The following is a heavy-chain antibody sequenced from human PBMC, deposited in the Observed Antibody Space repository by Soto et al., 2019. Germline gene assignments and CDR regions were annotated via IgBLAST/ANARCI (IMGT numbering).Heavy chain of an antibody. J-gene: IGHJ2*01. Sequence: QVQLVQSGPEVKKPGSSVQVSCTASGGTLTSYTINWVRQAPGQGLEWMGRIIPLVEMANYAQKCQGRITITANTSTSAPYMELSSLRSEATAVYYCARGDTSFDIWGRGTLITVSS. D-gene: IGHD3-10*01. CDR2: IIPLVEMA. CDR3: ARGDTSFDI. CDR1: GGTLTSYT. V-gene: IGHV1-69*02.